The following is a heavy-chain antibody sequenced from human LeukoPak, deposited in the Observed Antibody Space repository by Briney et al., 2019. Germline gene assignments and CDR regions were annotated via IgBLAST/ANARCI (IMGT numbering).Heavy chain of an antibody. CDR1: GGTFSSLT. CDR3: ARDEQDSSSWYARWFDP. D-gene: IGHD6-13*01. Sequence: SVKVSCTAFGGTFSSLTISWVRQAPGQGLEWMGGIIPIFNTPHYAQTFQGRVTITADESTNTAYMELSSLRSEDTAVYYCARDEQDSSSWYARWFDPWGQGTLVTVSS. CDR2: IIPIFNTP. J-gene: IGHJ5*02. V-gene: IGHV1-69*13.